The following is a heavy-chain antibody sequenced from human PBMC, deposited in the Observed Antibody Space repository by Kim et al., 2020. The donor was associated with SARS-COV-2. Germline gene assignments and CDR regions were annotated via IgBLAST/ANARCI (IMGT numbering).Heavy chain of an antibody. CDR2: INTNTGNP. V-gene: IGHV7-4-1*02. CDR1: GYTFTSYA. D-gene: IGHD2-2*01. J-gene: IGHJ5*02. Sequence: ASVKVSCKASGYTFTSYAMNWVRQAPGQGLEWMGWINTNTGNPTYAQGFTGRFVFSLDTSVSTAYLQISSLKAEDTAVYYCARQGSAYQLLPDAYNWFDPWGQGTLVTVSS. CDR3: ARQGSAYQLLPDAYNWFDP.